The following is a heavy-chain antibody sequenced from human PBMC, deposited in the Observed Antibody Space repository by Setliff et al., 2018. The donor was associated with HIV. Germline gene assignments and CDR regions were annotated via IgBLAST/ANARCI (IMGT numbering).Heavy chain of an antibody. Sequence: SVKVSCKASGYSLSTYAISWVRQAPGQGLEWMGWINTNTGNPTFAQGFTGRFVFSLDTSVSTAYLQISSLKAEDTAVYYCAFSRRGFDYWGQGTLVTVSS. CDR3: AFSRRGFDY. V-gene: IGHV7-4-1*02. CDR1: GYSLSTYA. D-gene: IGHD5-12*01. J-gene: IGHJ4*02. CDR2: INTNTGNP.